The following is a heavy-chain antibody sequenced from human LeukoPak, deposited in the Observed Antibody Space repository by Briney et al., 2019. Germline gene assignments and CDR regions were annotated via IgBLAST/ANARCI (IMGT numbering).Heavy chain of an antibody. Sequence: GGSLRLSCAASGFTFSNAWMSWVRQAPGKGLEWVGRIKSKTDGGTTDYAAPVKGRFTISRDDSKNTLYLPMNSLKTEDTAVYYCTTSSHYGDYYFDYWGQGTLVTVSS. CDR1: GFTFSNAW. CDR3: TTSSHYGDYYFDY. J-gene: IGHJ4*02. D-gene: IGHD4-17*01. V-gene: IGHV3-15*01. CDR2: IKSKTDGGTT.